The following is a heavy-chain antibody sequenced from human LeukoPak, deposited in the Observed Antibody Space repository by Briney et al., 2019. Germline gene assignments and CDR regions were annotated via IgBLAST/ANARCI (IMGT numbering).Heavy chain of an antibody. V-gene: IGHV4-31*03. D-gene: IGHD2-15*01. CDR3: ARAHCSGGRCYSDYYYGMDV. Sequence: KTSQTVSLTCTDSGGSISSGDYYWSWIRQHPGKGLEWIGYIYYSGSTNYNPSLRSRVTISVDTSKNQISLQLISVTAADTAVYYCARAHCSGGRCYSDYYYGMDVWGQGTTVTVSS. CDR1: GGSISSGDYY. J-gene: IGHJ6*02. CDR2: IYYSGST.